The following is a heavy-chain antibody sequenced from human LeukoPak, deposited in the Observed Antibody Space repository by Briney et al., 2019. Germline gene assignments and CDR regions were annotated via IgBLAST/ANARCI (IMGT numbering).Heavy chain of an antibody. J-gene: IGHJ4*02. V-gene: IGHV3-43*01. CDR2: ISWDGGST. D-gene: IGHD4-17*01. CDR1: GFTFDDYT. Sequence: PGGSLRLSCAASGFTFDDYTMHWVRQAPGKGLEWVSLISWDGGSTYYADSVKGRFTISRDNSKNSLYLQMNSLRTEDTALYYCAKAPRPLYGDYALGYWGQGTLVTVSS. CDR3: AKAPRPLYGDYALGY.